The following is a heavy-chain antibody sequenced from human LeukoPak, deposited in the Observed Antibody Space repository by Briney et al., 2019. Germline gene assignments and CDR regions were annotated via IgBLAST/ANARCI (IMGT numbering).Heavy chain of an antibody. D-gene: IGHD6-19*01. V-gene: IGHV4-39*07. Sequence: SETLSLTCTVSGGSISSSSYYWGWICQPPGKGLEWIGSIYYSGSTYYNPSLKSRVTISVDTSKNQFSLKLSSVTAADTAVYYCARDAGGIAVLGWFDPWGQGTLVTVSS. CDR3: ARDAGGIAVLGWFDP. CDR2: IYYSGST. J-gene: IGHJ5*02. CDR1: GGSISSSSYY.